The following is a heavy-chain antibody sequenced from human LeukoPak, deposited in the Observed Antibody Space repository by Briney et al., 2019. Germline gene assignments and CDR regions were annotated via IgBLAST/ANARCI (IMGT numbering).Heavy chain of an antibody. CDR3: ARGADSSGYYSIFYFDY. Sequence: SETLSLTCTVSGGSISSYYWNWIRQPPGKGLEWIGYIYYSGSTNYNPSLKSRVTISVDTSRNQFSLKLSSVTATDTAVYYCARGADSSGYYSIFYFDYWGQGTLVTVSS. D-gene: IGHD3-22*01. V-gene: IGHV4-59*01. CDR2: IYYSGST. J-gene: IGHJ4*02. CDR1: GGSISSYY.